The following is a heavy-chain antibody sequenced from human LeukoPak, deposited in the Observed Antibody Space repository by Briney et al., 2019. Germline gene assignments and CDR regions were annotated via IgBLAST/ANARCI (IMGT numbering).Heavy chain of an antibody. D-gene: IGHD5-18*01. Sequence: SETLSLTCTVSGGSISTNSYYWGWIRQPPGKGLEWIGYIYYSGSTNYNPSLKSRVTISVDTSKNQFSLKLSSVTAADTAVYYCARMAVWGYSYGYYFDYWGQGTLVTVSS. CDR2: IYYSGST. CDR1: GGSISTNSYY. CDR3: ARMAVWGYSYGYYFDY. V-gene: IGHV4-61*05. J-gene: IGHJ4*02.